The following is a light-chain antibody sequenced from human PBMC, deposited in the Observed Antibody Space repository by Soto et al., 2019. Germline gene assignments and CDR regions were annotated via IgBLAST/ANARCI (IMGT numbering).Light chain of an antibody. CDR3: QQYNNRPPAT. V-gene: IGKV3-15*01. CDR1: QSVGSN. Sequence: EIVMTQSPATLSVSPGERATLSCRASQSVGSNLAWYQQKPGQAPRLLIYGASTRATGIPARFSGSGSGTEFTLTISSLQSEDFAIYYCQQYNNRPPATFGQGTKLE. CDR2: GAS. J-gene: IGKJ2*01.